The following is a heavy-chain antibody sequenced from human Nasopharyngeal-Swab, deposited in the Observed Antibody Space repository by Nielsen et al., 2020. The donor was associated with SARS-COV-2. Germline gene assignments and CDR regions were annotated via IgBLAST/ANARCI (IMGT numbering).Heavy chain of an antibody. J-gene: IGHJ3*02. Sequence: SETLSLTCTVSGGSISSYYWSWIRQPPGKGLEWIGYIYYSGSTNYNPSLKSRVTISVDTSKYQFSLKLSSVTAADTAVYYCARFTSVGDAFDIWGQGTMVTVFS. CDR1: GGSISSYY. V-gene: IGHV4-59*01. CDR3: ARFTSVGDAFDI. CDR2: IYYSGST. D-gene: IGHD6-6*01.